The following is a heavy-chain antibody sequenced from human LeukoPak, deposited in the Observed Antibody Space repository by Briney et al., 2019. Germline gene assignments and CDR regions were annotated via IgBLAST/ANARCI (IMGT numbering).Heavy chain of an antibody. CDR3: ARGARWLVDY. J-gene: IGHJ4*02. CDR1: GGSISSYY. V-gene: IGHV4-59*12. D-gene: IGHD6-19*01. Sequence: SETLSLTCTVSGGSISSYYWSWIRQPPGKGLERIGYIYYSGSTNYNPSLKSRVTISVDTSKNQFSLKLSSVTAADTAVYYCARGARWLVDYWGQGTLVTVSS. CDR2: IYYSGST.